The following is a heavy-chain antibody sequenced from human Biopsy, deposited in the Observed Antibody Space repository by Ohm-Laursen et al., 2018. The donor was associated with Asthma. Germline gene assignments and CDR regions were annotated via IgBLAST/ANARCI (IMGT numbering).Heavy chain of an antibody. D-gene: IGHD5-24*01. CDR3: AKDIGSREDY. J-gene: IGHJ4*02. CDR1: GFTFSSFA. Sequence: SLRLSCAASGFTFSSFAMSWVRQAPRKGLEWVSAITRSAGRTDYADSVKGRFTISRDNSKNTLYLQMNSLRAEDTAVYYCAKDIGSREDYGGQGTLVTVSS. CDR2: ITRSAGRT. V-gene: IGHV3-23*01.